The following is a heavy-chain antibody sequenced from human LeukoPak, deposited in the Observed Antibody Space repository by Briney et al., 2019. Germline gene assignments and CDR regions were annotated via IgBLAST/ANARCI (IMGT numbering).Heavy chain of an antibody. CDR3: ARRDNDFWSGYNNWFDP. V-gene: IGHV5-51*01. D-gene: IGHD3-3*01. J-gene: IGHJ5*02. CDR2: MFPGGSDI. CDR1: GYSFSNYY. Sequence: GESLKISCKGSGYSFSNYYIDWVRRMPGKGLEWMGVMFPGGSDIRYSPSFQGQVAISADKSIDTAYLQWSSLKASDSAMYYCARRDNDFWSGYNNWFDPWGQGTLVTVSS.